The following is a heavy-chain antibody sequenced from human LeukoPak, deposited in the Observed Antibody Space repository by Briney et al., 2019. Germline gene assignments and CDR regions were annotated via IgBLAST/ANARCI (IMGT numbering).Heavy chain of an antibody. D-gene: IGHD6-13*01. V-gene: IGHV3-30*18. CDR3: AKEVQGISMFDT. CDR1: GFAFSRFG. J-gene: IGHJ4*02. Sequence: GGSLRLSCVASGFAFSRFGMHWVRQAPGKGLEWVAVVSYDERNRYYGDSVKGRFTISRDNSKKIMYLQMNSLGTEDTAVYYCAKEVQGISMFDTWGQGILVTVSS. CDR2: VSYDERNR.